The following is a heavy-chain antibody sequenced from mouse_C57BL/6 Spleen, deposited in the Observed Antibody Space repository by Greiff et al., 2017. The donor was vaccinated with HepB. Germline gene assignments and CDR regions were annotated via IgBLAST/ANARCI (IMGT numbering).Heavy chain of an antibody. CDR3: ARAPLLRSWFAY. Sequence: EVKLQESGPGLVKPSQSLSLTCSVTGYSITSGYYWNWIRQFPGNKLEWMGYISYDGSNNYNPSLKNRISITRDTSKNQFFLKLNSVTTEDTATYYCARAPLLRSWFAYWGQGTLVTVSA. CDR2: ISYDGSN. V-gene: IGHV3-6*01. D-gene: IGHD1-1*01. J-gene: IGHJ3*01. CDR1: GYSITSGYY.